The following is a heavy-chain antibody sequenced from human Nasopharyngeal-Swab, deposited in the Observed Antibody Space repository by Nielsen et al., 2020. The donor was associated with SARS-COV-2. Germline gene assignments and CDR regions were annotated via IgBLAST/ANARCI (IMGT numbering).Heavy chain of an antibody. CDR1: GYTFTSYA. CDR2: INTNTGNP. V-gene: IGHV7-4-1*02. Sequence: ASVQVSCKASGYTFTSYAMIWVRQAPGQGLEWMGWINTNTGNPTYAQGFTGRFVFSLDTSVSTAYLQINSLKAEDTAVYYCAREAAAGIVYGMDVWGQGTTVTVSS. J-gene: IGHJ6*02. D-gene: IGHD6-13*01. CDR3: AREAAAGIVYGMDV.